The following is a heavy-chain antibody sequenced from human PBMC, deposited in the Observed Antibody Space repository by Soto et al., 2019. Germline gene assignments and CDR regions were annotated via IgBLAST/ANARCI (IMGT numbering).Heavy chain of an antibody. J-gene: IGHJ5*02. CDR1: GFTFSSYA. CDR2: ISSNGGST. CDR3: TTGIWWLVHWFDP. Sequence: PGGSLRLSCAASGFTFSSYAMSWVRQAPGKGLEYVSAISSNGGSTYYANSVKGRFTISRDNSKNTLYLQMGGLRAEDMAVYYCTTGIWWLVHWFDPWGQGTLVTVSS. V-gene: IGHV3-64*01. D-gene: IGHD6-19*01.